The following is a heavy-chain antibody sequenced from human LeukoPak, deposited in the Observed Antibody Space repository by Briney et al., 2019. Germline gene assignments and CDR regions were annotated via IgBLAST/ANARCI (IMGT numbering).Heavy chain of an antibody. CDR2: IYDSGST. J-gene: IGHJ4*02. D-gene: IGHD6-6*01. Sequence: PSETLSLTCTVSGGSISSYYWSWIRQPPGKGLEWIGYIYDSGSTNCKPSLKSRVTISVDTSKNQFSLKLSSVTAADTALYYCARARYSSSPFWGQGTLVTVSS. V-gene: IGHV4-59*01. CDR1: GGSISSYY. CDR3: ARARYSSSPF.